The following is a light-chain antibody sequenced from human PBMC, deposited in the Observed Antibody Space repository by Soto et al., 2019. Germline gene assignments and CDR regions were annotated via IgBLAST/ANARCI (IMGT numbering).Light chain of an antibody. Sequence: QSVLTQPSSVSGSPGQSVTISCSGTSSDVGGYNYVSWYQQHPDKAPKLMIYDVSKRPSGVPDRFSGFKSGNTASLTISGLQAEDEADYFCCSHAGTYIYVFGTGTKLTVL. J-gene: IGLJ1*01. V-gene: IGLV2-11*01. CDR3: CSHAGTYIYV. CDR1: SSDVGGYNY. CDR2: DVS.